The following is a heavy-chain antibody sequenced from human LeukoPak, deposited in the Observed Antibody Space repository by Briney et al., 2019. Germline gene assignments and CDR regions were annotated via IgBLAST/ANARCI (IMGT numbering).Heavy chain of an antibody. Sequence: PSQTLSLTCTVSGGSISSGSYYWRWLRQPAGQGLEWIGRIYTSGSTNHNPSLKSRVTISVDTSKNQFSLKLSSVTAADTAVYYCARGLLWFLDAFDIWGQGTMVTVSS. J-gene: IGHJ3*02. CDR1: GGSISSGSYY. CDR3: ARGLLWFLDAFDI. CDR2: IYTSGST. D-gene: IGHD5-18*01. V-gene: IGHV4-61*02.